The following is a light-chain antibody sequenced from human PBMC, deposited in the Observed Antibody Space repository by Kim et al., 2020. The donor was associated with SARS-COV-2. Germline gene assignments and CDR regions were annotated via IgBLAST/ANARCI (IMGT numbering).Light chain of an antibody. V-gene: IGLV2-14*03. CDR2: DVS. CDR3: SSYTTSSTVV. CDR1: SSDVGGYNF. J-gene: IGLJ2*01. Sequence: QSALTQPASVSGSPGQSITISCSGTSSDVGGYNFVSWYQQHPLKAPKLLIYDVSYRPSRVSDRFPGSKSGDTASLTISGLQAEDEADYYCSSYTTSSTVVFGGGTQLTVL.